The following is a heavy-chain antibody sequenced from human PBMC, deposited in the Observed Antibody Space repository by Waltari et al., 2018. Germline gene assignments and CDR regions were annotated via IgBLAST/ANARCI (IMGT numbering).Heavy chain of an antibody. CDR3: ARLSYDQGPAAEEDY. V-gene: IGHV4-39*01. CDR1: GGSISSSSYY. D-gene: IGHD2-2*01. Sequence: QLQLQESGPGLVKPSETLSLTCTVPGGSISSSSYYWGWNRQPPGKGRGWIGSIYYSGSTYYNPSLKSRVTISVDTSKNQFSLKLSSVTAADTAVYYCARLSYDQGPAAEEDYWGQGTLVTVSS. CDR2: IYYSGST. J-gene: IGHJ4*02.